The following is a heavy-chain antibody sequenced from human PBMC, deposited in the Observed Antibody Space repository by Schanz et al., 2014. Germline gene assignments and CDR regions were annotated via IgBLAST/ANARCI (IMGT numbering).Heavy chain of an antibody. CDR2: IKEDGSVK. Sequence: EAQLAESGGGLVQPGGSLRLSCAASTFTFSSDWMSWVRQAPGKGLEWVANIKEDGSVKDYVDSVKGRFTISRDNFKGALYLQMSSLRAEDTAVYYCAKSLESCPGGRCSRGYFDYWGQGTLVTVSS. D-gene: IGHD2-8*02. J-gene: IGHJ4*02. CDR3: AKSLESCPGGRCSRGYFDY. CDR1: TFTFSSDW. V-gene: IGHV3-7*05.